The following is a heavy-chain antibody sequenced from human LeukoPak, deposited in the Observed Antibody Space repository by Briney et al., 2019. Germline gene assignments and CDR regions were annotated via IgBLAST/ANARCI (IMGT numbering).Heavy chain of an antibody. Sequence: GASVKVSCKASGYPFTSYYMHWGRQAPGQGLEWMGMINPSAGSTNYAQKFQGRVTMTRDTSTSTVYMELSGLRSEDTDMLYCARGYRWKLPDDLWGRGTLVPVPS. CDR3: ARGYRWKLPDDL. CDR1: GYPFTSYY. V-gene: IGHV1-46*01. D-gene: IGHD1-14*01. CDR2: INPSAGST. J-gene: IGHJ2*01.